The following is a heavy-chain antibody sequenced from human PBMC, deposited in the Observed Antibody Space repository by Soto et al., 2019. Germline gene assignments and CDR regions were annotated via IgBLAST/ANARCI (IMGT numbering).Heavy chain of an antibody. CDR3: AKENGYSSSWFEFDY. J-gene: IGHJ4*02. D-gene: IGHD6-13*01. CDR1: GFTFSSYA. CDR2: ISGSGGST. V-gene: IGHV3-23*01. Sequence: EVQLLESGGGLVQPGGSLRLSCAASGFTFSSYAMSWVGQAPGKGLEWVAAISGSGGSTYYADSVKGRFTISRDNSKNTLYLQMNSLRAEDTAVYYCAKENGYSSSWFEFDYWGQGTLVTVSS.